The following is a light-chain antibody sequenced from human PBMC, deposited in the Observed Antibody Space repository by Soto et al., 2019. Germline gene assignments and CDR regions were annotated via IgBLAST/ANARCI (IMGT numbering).Light chain of an antibody. Sequence: DVQLTLTKDSLSASVGDRVTITCRASQSISFYLNWYRQKPGKAPKLLIYTASNVQSGVPSRISGSGSGTDFTLTISSLRPKDFATYYCRQSFTMPRRFGQGTRWIS. J-gene: IGKJ1*01. CDR2: TAS. CDR3: RQSFTMPRR. CDR1: QSISFY. V-gene: IGKV1-39*01.